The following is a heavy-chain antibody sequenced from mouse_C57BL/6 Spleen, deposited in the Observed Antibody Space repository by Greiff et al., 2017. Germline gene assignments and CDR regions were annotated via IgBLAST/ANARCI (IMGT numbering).Heavy chain of an antibody. CDR3: ARTWLLLFDY. Sequence: VQLKQSGPELVKPGASVKMSCKASGYTFTDYNMHWVKQSHGKSLEWIGYINPNNGGTSYNQKFKGKATLTVNKSSSTAYMELRSLTSEDSAVYYCARTWLLLFDYWGQGTTLTVSS. V-gene: IGHV1-22*01. CDR2: INPNNGGT. CDR1: GYTFTDYN. D-gene: IGHD2-3*01. J-gene: IGHJ2*01.